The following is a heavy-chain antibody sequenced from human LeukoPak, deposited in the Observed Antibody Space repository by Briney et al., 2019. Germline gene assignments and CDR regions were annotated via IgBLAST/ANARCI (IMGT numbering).Heavy chain of an antibody. J-gene: IGHJ4*02. Sequence: PGGSLRLSCAASGFTFSSYSMNWVRQAPGKGLEWVSYISSSSSTIYYADSVKGRFTISRDNAKNSLYLQMNSLRDEDTAVYYCARDHSSYYGSGSYPGGGYFDYWGQGTLVTVSS. D-gene: IGHD3-10*01. CDR3: ARDHSSYYGSGSYPGGGYFDY. V-gene: IGHV3-48*02. CDR2: ISSSSSTI. CDR1: GFTFSSYS.